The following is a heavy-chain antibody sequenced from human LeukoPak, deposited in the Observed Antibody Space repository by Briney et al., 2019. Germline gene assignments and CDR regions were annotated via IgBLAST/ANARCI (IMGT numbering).Heavy chain of an antibody. CDR2: IIPIFGTA. V-gene: IGHV1-69*05. D-gene: IGHD2-8*01. CDR1: GGTFSSYA. CDR3: ARGGVPLPYYFDY. J-gene: IGHJ4*02. Sequence: SVKVSCKASGGTFSSYAISWVRQAPGQGLEWMGGIIPIFGTANYAQKFQGRVTITTDESTSTAYMELSSLRSEDTAVYYCARGGVPLPYYFDYWGQGTLVTVSS.